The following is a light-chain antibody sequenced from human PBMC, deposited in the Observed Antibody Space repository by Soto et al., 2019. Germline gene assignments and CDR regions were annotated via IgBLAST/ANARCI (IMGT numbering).Light chain of an antibody. V-gene: IGLV2-14*01. Sequence: QSVLTQPASVSGSPGQSITISCTGTSSDAGAYNYDSWYQQYPGEAPKVIIYDVSHRPAGVSNRFSGSKSGNTASLTISGLQTQDEADYYSSSYTSVTTYVFGTGTKVTVL. CDR1: SSDAGAYNY. CDR2: DVS. CDR3: SSYTSVTTYV. J-gene: IGLJ1*01.